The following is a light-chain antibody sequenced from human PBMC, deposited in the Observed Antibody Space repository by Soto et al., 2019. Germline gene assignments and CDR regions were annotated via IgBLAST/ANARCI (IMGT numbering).Light chain of an antibody. CDR3: QQFGSSAWT. CDR2: GAT. Sequence: EIVLTQSPATLSLSPGERATLSCRASQRLSISYLAWYQQKPGQAPRLLIQGATSRATGIPDRFSGSGSGTDFTLTISRLEPEDFAVYYCQQFGSSAWTFGQGTKVDIK. CDR1: QRLSISY. J-gene: IGKJ1*01. V-gene: IGKV3-20*01.